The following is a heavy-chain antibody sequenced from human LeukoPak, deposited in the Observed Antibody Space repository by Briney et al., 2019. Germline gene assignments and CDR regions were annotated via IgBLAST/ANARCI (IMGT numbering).Heavy chain of an antibody. D-gene: IGHD6-6*01. J-gene: IGHJ6*03. Sequence: PGGSPRLSCAASGFTFSSYGMHWLRQAPGKGLEWVAFIRYDGSNKYYADSVKGRFTSSRDNSKNTLYLQMNSLRAEDTAVYYCAKGRIAAHRHYYYYMDVWGKGTTVTVSS. V-gene: IGHV3-30*02. CDR3: AKGRIAAHRHYYYYMDV. CDR2: IRYDGSNK. CDR1: GFTFSSYG.